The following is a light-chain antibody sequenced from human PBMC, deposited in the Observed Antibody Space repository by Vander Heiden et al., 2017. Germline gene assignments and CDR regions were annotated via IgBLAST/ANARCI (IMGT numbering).Light chain of an antibody. CDR1: QDISNY. Sequence: DIQTTQSTSSLSASVGDRVTITCQASQDISNYLNWYQQKPGKAPKLLIYDASNLQTGVPSRFSGSGSGTDFTFTISSLQPEDIATYYCQQYDSHPPTFGPGTRVDIK. CDR3: QQYDSHPPT. V-gene: IGKV1-33*01. J-gene: IGKJ3*01. CDR2: DAS.